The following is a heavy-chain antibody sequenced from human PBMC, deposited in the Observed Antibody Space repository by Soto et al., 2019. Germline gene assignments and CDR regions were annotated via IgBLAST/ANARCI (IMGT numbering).Heavy chain of an antibody. Sequence: PLETLSLTCAASGGSISWYYWSWIRQPPGQGLKGVGYIYYSGSTNYNPSLKSRVTISVDTSKNPFSLKLTSVTAADTAVYYCARENRGAARPAKGFCGYDAWGERTLV. CDR1: GGSISWYY. D-gene: IGHD6-6*01. CDR2: IYYSGST. V-gene: IGHV4-59*01. J-gene: IGHJ4*02. CDR3: ARENRGAARPAKGFCGYDA.